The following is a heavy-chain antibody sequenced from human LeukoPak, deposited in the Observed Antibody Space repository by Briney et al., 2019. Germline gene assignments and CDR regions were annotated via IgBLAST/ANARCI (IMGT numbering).Heavy chain of an antibody. D-gene: IGHD2-15*01. CDR1: GFTVSSNP. J-gene: IGHJ4*01. Sequence: PGGSLRLSCTVSGFTVSSNPWSWVRQAPGKGLEWVSFIYSGGDTHYSDSVKGRFTISRDNSKNTLYLQMNSLRAEDTAIYYCSRRAGEYSHPYDYWGHGTLVTVSS. CDR3: SRRAGEYSHPYDY. CDR2: IYSGGDT. V-gene: IGHV3-53*01.